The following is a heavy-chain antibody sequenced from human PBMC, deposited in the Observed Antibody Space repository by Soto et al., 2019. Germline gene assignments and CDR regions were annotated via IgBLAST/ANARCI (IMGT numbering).Heavy chain of an antibody. CDR3: ARYNSYDIDY. D-gene: IGHD1-1*01. CDR2: IHYSGTT. Sequence: SETLSLTCTVSGTSISSYYWSWIRQPPGKGLEWIANIHYSGTTNYNPSLASRVTLSVDTSKNQFSLKMTSVTAADRAMYFCARYNSYDIDYWGRGTMVTVSS. CDR1: GTSISSYY. J-gene: IGHJ4*02. V-gene: IGHV4-59*01.